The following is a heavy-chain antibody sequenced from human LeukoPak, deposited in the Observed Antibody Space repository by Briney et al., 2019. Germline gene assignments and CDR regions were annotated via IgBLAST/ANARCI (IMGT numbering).Heavy chain of an antibody. CDR3: AKDQGTGNMYY. V-gene: IGHV3-30*18. J-gene: IGHJ4*02. CDR1: AFTFRSYA. CDR2: ISFDGSHK. Sequence: GGSLRLSCAASAFTFRSYAMSWVRQAPGKGLEWVAVISFDGSHKYYADSVKGRFTISRDDSKNTLYLQMNSLRPDDTAVYYCAKDQGTGNMYYWGQGTLVTVSS. D-gene: IGHD1-1*01.